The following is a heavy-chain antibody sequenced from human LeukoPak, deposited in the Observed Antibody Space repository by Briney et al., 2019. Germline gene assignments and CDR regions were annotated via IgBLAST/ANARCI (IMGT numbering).Heavy chain of an antibody. Sequence: KPSEALSLTCAVYGGSFSGYYWSWIRQPPGKGLEWIGEINHSGSTNYNPSLKSRVTISVDTSKNQFSLKLSSVTAADTAVYYCARARPQTYYYDSSGYNWFDPWGQGALVTVSS. CDR1: GGSFSGYY. J-gene: IGHJ5*02. CDR3: ARARPQTYYYDSSGYNWFDP. V-gene: IGHV4-34*01. CDR2: INHSGST. D-gene: IGHD3-22*01.